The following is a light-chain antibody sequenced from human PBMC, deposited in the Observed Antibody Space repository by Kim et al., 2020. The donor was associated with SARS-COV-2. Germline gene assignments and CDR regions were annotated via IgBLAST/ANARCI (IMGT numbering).Light chain of an antibody. CDR3: QQRANWAT. CDR2: DAS. Sequence: FPPGDTAPLSCRARQSVSRYLAWYQHKPGQAPRLLICDASKRATGITARFSGSGSGTDFTLTISSLEPEDSGIYYCQQRANWATFGQGTKVDIK. J-gene: IGKJ1*01. CDR1: QSVSRY. V-gene: IGKV3-11*01.